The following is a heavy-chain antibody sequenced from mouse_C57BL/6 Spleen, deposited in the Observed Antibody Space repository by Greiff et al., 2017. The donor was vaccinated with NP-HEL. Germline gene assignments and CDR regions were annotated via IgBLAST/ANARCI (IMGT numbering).Heavy chain of an antibody. CDR1: GYSFTGYF. CDR3: ARGGPGLAY. Sequence: EVQLQQSGPELVKPGDSVKISCKASGYSFTGYFMNWVMQSHGKSLEWIGRINPYNGDTFYNQKFKGKATLTVDKSSSTAHMELRSLTSEDAAVYYCARGGPGLAYWGQGTLVTVSA. J-gene: IGHJ3*01. V-gene: IGHV1-20*01. CDR2: INPYNGDT.